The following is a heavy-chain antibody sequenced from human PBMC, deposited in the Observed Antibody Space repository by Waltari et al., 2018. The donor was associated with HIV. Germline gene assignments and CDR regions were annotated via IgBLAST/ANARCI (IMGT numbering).Heavy chain of an antibody. CDR2: IKSKTDGGTT. CDR1: GFTFSNDW. V-gene: IGHV3-15*01. J-gene: IGHJ3*02. CDR3: TTAPAAPDFDI. Sequence: EVQLVESGGGLVKPGGSLSLSCAASGFTFSNDWMSWVRQAPGKGLEWVGRIKSKTDGGTTDYAAPVKGRFTISRDDSKNTLYLQMNSLKTEDTAVYYCTTAPAAPDFDIWGQGTMVTVSS.